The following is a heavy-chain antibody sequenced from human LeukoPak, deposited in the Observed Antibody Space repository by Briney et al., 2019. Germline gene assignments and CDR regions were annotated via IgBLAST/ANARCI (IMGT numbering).Heavy chain of an antibody. CDR2: FRSKACGGTT. V-gene: IGHV3-49*04. Sequence: PGRSLRLSCTTSGFTLEDHAVSWVRQATGKGLERGRSFRSKACGGTTEYAASVKGRFTISRGDCKSIAYLQMNSLKTEDTALYYCTRVSLGTADRLDAFDIWGQGTMVTVSS. J-gene: IGHJ3*02. CDR1: GFTLEDHA. CDR3: TRVSLGTADRLDAFDI. D-gene: IGHD6-6*01.